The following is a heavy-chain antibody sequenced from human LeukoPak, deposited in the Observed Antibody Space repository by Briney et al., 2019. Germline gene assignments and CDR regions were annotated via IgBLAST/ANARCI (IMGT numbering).Heavy chain of an antibody. V-gene: IGHV1-8*02. J-gene: IGHJ3*02. CDR3: ARGNYYYDNDAFDI. D-gene: IGHD3-22*01. CDR1: GDSFRNYA. Sequence: ASVKVSCKSFGDSFRNYAINWVRQASGQGLEWMGWMNPNSGNTGYAQKFQGRVTMTRNTSISTAYMELSSLRSEDTAVYYCARGNYYYDNDAFDIWGQGTMVTVSS. CDR2: MNPNSGNT.